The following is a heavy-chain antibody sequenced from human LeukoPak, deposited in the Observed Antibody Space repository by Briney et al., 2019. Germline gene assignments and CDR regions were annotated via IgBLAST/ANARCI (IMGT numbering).Heavy chain of an antibody. D-gene: IGHD2-21*01. Sequence: PSETLSLTCTVSGDSISSSSWSWIRQPAGKGLEWIGRTYTSGSTNYNPSLKSRVTMSVDTSKNQFFLKLSSVTAADTAVYYCARVIGSWKFDSWGQGTLVTVSS. CDR2: TYTSGST. V-gene: IGHV4-4*07. CDR1: GDSISSSS. J-gene: IGHJ4*02. CDR3: ARVIGSWKFDS.